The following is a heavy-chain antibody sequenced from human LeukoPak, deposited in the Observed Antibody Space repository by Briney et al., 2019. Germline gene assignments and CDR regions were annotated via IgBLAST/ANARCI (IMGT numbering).Heavy chain of an antibody. J-gene: IGHJ4*02. Sequence: ASVKVSCKASGYTFTGYYMHWVRQAPGQGLEWMGWINPNSGGTNYAQKFQGRVTMTRDTSISTAYMELSRLRSDDTAVYYCARVQQWLLRSFDYWGQGTLVTVSS. CDR1: GYTFTGYY. CDR2: INPNSGGT. CDR3: ARVQQWLLRSFDY. V-gene: IGHV1-2*02. D-gene: IGHD6-19*01.